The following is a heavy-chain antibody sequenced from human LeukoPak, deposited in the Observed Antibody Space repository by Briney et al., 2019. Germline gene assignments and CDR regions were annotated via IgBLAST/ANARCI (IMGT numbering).Heavy chain of an antibody. J-gene: IGHJ4*02. CDR1: GGSISSSSYY. Sequence: PSETLSLTCTVSGGSISSSSYYWGWIRQPPGKGLEWIGEINHSGSTNYNPSLKSRVTISVDTSKNQFSLKLSSVTAADTAVYYCARGWSLQQLVPFDYWGQGTLVTVSS. CDR2: INHSGST. CDR3: ARGWSLQQLVPFDY. D-gene: IGHD6-13*01. V-gene: IGHV4-39*07.